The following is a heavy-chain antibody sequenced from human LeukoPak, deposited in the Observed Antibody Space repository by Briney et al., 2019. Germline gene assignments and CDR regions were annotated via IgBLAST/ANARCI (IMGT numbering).Heavy chain of an antibody. J-gene: IGHJ6*03. V-gene: IGHV3-30*02. CDR2: IRYDGSNK. CDR3: AKAPSSSPVYYMDV. Sequence: PGGSLRLSCAASGFTFSSYGMHWVRQAPGKGLEWVAFIRYDGSNKYYADSVKGRFTISRDNSKNTLYLQMNSLRAEDTAVYYCAKAPSSSPVYYMDVWGKGTTVTVSS. D-gene: IGHD6-6*01. CDR1: GFTFSSYG.